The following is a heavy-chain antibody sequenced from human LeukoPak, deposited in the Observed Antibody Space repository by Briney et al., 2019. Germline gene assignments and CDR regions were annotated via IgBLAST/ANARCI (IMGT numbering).Heavy chain of an antibody. CDR3: ARAPKRFGELLSIAGFDY. CDR2: MNPNSGNT. D-gene: IGHD3-10*01. Sequence: ASVKVSCKASGYTFTSYDINWVRQATGQGLEWMGWMNPNSGNTGYAQKFQGRVTITRNTSISTAHMELSSLRSEDTAVYYCARAPKRFGELLSIAGFDYWGQGTLVTVSS. J-gene: IGHJ4*02. V-gene: IGHV1-8*03. CDR1: GYTFTSYD.